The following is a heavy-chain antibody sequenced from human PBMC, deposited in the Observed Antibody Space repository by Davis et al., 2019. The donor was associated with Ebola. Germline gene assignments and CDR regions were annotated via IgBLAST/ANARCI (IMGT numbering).Heavy chain of an antibody. Sequence: MPSETLSLTCTVSGYSISSGYYWGWIRQPPGKGLEWIGSIYHSGSTYYNPSLKSRVTISVDTSKNQFSLKLSSVTAADTAVYYCARPRAAGTPLGYFQHWGQGTLVTVSS. J-gene: IGHJ1*01. D-gene: IGHD6-13*01. CDR1: GYSISSGYY. CDR2: IYHSGST. V-gene: IGHV4-38-2*02. CDR3: ARPRAAGTPLGYFQH.